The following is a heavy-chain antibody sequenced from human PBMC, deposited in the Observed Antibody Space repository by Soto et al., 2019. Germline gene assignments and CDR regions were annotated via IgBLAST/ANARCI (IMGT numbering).Heavy chain of an antibody. V-gene: IGHV1-18*04. CDR2: SRADNGNT. CDR1: GYTFTSYG. J-gene: IGHJ4*02. D-gene: IGHD3-10*01. CDR3: ARDQILWFGELLVSGGRFDS. Sequence: QIQLVQSGAEVKKPGASVTGSCKASGYTFTSYGISWVRQASGQGLEWMGWSRADNGNTNYAQKLQGRVTMTTDTSTSTAYMELRSLRSDDTAVYYCARDQILWFGELLVSGGRFDSWGQGTLVTVSS.